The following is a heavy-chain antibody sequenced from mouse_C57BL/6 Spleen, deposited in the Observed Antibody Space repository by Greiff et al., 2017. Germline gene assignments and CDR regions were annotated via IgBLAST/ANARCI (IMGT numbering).Heavy chain of an antibody. V-gene: IGHV5-2*01. CDR1: EYEFPSHD. D-gene: IGHD2-5*01. CDR3: ERHEGHSNWFAY. J-gene: IGHJ3*01. CDR2: INSDGGST. Sequence: EVKLMESGGGLVQPGESLKLSCESNEYEFPSHDMSWVRKTPEKRLELVAAINSDGGSTYYPDTMERRFIISRDNTKKTLYLQMSSLRSEDTALYYCERHEGHSNWFAYWGQGTLVTVSA.